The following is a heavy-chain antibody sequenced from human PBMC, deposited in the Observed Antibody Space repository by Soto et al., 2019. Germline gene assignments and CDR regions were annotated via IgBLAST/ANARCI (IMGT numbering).Heavy chain of an antibody. J-gene: IGHJ5*02. CDR1: GGTFSSYA. CDR2: IIPIFGTA. V-gene: IGHV1-69*12. CDR3: AREEVGGYCISTSCYGFDP. Sequence: QVQLVQSGAEVKKPGSSVKVSCKASGGTFSSYAISWVRQAPGQGLEWMGGIIPIFGTANYAQKFQGRVTINADASTSTAYMELRRLRSEDTAVYYCAREEVGGYCISTSCYGFDPWGQGTLVTVSS. D-gene: IGHD2-2*01.